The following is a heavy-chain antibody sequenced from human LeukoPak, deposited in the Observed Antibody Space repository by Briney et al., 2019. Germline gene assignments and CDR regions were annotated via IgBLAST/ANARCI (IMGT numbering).Heavy chain of an antibody. J-gene: IGHJ6*02. CDR1: GFTFSSYA. CDR2: ISGSGGST. Sequence: GGSLRLSCAASGFTFSSYAMSWVRQAPGKGLDWVSAISGSGGSTYYADSVKGRFTISRDNSKNTLYLQMNSLRAEDTAVYYCATKKQAGTYYGMDVWGQGTTVTVSS. CDR3: ATKKQAGTYYGMDV. D-gene: IGHD6-19*01. V-gene: IGHV3-23*01.